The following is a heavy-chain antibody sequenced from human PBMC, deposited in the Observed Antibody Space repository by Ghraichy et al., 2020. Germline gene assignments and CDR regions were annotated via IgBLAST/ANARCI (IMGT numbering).Heavy chain of an antibody. Sequence: GDSLNISCAASGFTFSSYSMNWVRQAPGKGLEWVSFMTTTSSTISYADSVKGRFTIYRDNAKNTLFLQMSSLRDDDTGVYYCARTTTYCGDECYSLFDYWGQGTLVTVSS. CDR1: GFTFSSYS. CDR3: ARTTTYCGDECYSLFDY. D-gene: IGHD2-21*01. J-gene: IGHJ4*02. V-gene: IGHV3-48*02. CDR2: MTTTSSTI.